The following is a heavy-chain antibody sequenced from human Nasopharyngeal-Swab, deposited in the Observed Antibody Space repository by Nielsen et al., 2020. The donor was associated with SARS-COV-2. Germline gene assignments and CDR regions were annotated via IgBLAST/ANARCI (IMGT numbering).Heavy chain of an antibody. CDR1: DFTFSSYG. Sequence: GRSLRLSCAASDFTFSSYGMHWVRQAPGKGLEWVAGISDDGSNKYYADSVKGRFTLSKDNSKNALYLQMNSLTAEDTAFYHCTNTPLESSGHYYGSDHWGQGILVTVSS. J-gene: IGHJ4*02. CDR3: TNTPLESSGHYYGSDH. CDR2: ISDDGSNK. D-gene: IGHD3-22*01. V-gene: IGHV3-30*18.